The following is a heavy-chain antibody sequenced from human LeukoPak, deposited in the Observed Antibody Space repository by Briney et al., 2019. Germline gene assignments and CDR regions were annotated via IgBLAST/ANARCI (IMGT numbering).Heavy chain of an antibody. Sequence: GGSLRLSCAASGFTFSGYALTWVRQAPGKGLEWVSTISNSGGSTYYADSVKGRFTISRDNSKNALYLQMNGLRAEDTAIYYCAKESSSGGLDYWGQGTLVTVSS. V-gene: IGHV3-23*01. D-gene: IGHD6-19*01. CDR2: ISNSGGST. CDR1: GFTFSGYA. J-gene: IGHJ4*02. CDR3: AKESSSGGLDY.